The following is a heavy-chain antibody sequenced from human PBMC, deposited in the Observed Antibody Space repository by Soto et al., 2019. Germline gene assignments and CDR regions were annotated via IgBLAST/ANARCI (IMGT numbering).Heavy chain of an antibody. Sequence: KQSQTLSLTCTVSGGSISSYYWSWIRQPPGKGLEWIGHIYYSGSTNYNPSLKSRVTISVDTSKNQFSLKLSSVTAADTAVYYCARSYYDILTGYYYWGQGALVTVSS. D-gene: IGHD3-9*01. CDR2: IYYSGST. V-gene: IGHV4-59*01. CDR3: ARSYYDILTGYYY. J-gene: IGHJ4*02. CDR1: GGSISSYY.